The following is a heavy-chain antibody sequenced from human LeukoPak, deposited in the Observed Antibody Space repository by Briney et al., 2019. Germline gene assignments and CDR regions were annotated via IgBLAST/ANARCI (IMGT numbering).Heavy chain of an antibody. J-gene: IGHJ4*02. Sequence: VKPSETLSLTCAVSGYSISSGYYWGWIRQPPGKGLEWIGSIYHSGSTFYNPSLKSRVTISVDTSKNQFSLKLSSVTAADTAVYYCARYADYYDSSGYYSLDYWGQGTLVTVSS. CDR2: IYHSGST. CDR3: ARYADYYDSSGYYSLDY. D-gene: IGHD3-22*01. CDR1: GYSISSGYY. V-gene: IGHV4-38-2*01.